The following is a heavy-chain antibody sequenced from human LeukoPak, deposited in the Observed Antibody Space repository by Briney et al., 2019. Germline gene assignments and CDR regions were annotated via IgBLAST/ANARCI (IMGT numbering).Heavy chain of an antibody. Sequence: PSGTLSLTCAVSGDSMTSNNWWSWVRQPPGKGLEWIGDIYHTGRTNYNPSLKSRVTISVDTSKNQFSLKLSSVTAADTAVYYCARGGYGDYRFFDYWGQGTLVTVSS. CDR2: IYHTGRT. J-gene: IGHJ4*02. CDR1: GDSMTSNNW. V-gene: IGHV4-4*02. CDR3: ARGGYGDYRFFDY. D-gene: IGHD4-17*01.